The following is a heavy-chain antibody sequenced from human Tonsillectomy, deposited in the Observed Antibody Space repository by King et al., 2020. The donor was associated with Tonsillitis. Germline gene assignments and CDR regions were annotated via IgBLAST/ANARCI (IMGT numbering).Heavy chain of an antibody. V-gene: IGHV1-69*04. D-gene: IGHD3-22*01. CDR2: IIPILGIA. Sequence: VQLVQSEAEVKKPGSSVKVSCKASGGTFSSYAISWVRQAPGQGLEWMGRIIPILGIANYAQKFQGRVTITADKSTSTAYMELSSLRSEDTAVYYCARESGYYDSSGSFYYYYYMDVWGKGTTVTVSS. J-gene: IGHJ6*03. CDR1: GGTFSSYA. CDR3: ARESGYYDSSGSFYYYYYMDV.